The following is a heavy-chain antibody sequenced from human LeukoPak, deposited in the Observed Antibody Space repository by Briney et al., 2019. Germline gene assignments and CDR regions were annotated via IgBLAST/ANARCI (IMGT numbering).Heavy chain of an antibody. J-gene: IGHJ6*02. V-gene: IGHV3-23*01. CDR3: AKEEWELLPDLYYGMDV. CDR2: ISGSGGST. D-gene: IGHD1-26*01. CDR1: GSTFSSYA. Sequence: GGSLRLSCAASGSTFSSYAMSWVRQAPGKGLEWVSAISGSGGSTYYADSVKGRFTISRDNSKNTLYLQTNSLRAEDTAVYYCAKEEWELLPDLYYGMDVWGQGTTVTVSS.